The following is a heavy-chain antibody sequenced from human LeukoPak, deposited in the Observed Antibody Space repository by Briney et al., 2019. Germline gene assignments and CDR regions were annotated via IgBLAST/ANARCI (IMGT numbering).Heavy chain of an antibody. CDR1: GFTVSSNY. J-gene: IGHJ6*03. CDR2: IYSGGST. CDR3: ARYYYMDV. Sequence: GGSLRLSCADSGFTVSSNYMSWVRQAPGKGLEWVSVIYSGGSTYYADSVKGRFTISRDNSKNTVYLQMNSLRAEDTAVYYCARYYYMDVWGKGTPVTVSS. V-gene: IGHV3-53*01.